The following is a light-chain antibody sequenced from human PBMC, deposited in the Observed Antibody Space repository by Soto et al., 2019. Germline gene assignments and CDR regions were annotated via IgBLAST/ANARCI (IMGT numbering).Light chain of an antibody. Sequence: EKVMTQSPATLSVSPGERATLSCRASQSVSSDLAWYQQKPGQASRLLIYGASTRATGIPARFSGSGSGTEFTLIISSLQSEDFAVYFCQQYNNWPWTFGQGTKVEIK. CDR1: QSVSSD. CDR3: QQYNNWPWT. V-gene: IGKV3-15*01. J-gene: IGKJ1*01. CDR2: GAS.